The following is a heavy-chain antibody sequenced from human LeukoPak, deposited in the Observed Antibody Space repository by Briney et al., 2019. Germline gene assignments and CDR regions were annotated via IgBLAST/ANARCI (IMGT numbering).Heavy chain of an antibody. CDR1: GGYITNNY. CDR3: ARAGRGVIRSFDY. CDR2: IYYSGGT. Sequence: SETLSLTCTISGGYITNNYWSWIRQPPGKGLEWIGYIYYSGGTNYNPSLKSRVTISVDTSKNQFSLKLSSVTAADTAVYYCARAGRGVIRSFDYWGQGTLVTVSS. D-gene: IGHD3-10*01. J-gene: IGHJ4*02. V-gene: IGHV4-59*01.